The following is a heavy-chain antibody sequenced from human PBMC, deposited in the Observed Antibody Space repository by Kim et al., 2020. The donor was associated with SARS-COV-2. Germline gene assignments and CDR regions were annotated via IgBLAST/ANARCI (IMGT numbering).Heavy chain of an antibody. CDR1: GYSFTSYW. Sequence: GESLKISCKGSGYSFTSYWIGWVRQMPGKGLEWMGIIYPGDSDTRYSPSFQGQVTISADKSISTAYLQWSSLKASDTAMYYCARHRGTVSSTSRSSIRNWFDPWGQGTLVTVSS. CDR2: IYPGDSDT. CDR3: ARHRGTVSSTSRSSIRNWFDP. D-gene: IGHD2-2*01. J-gene: IGHJ5*02. V-gene: IGHV5-51*01.